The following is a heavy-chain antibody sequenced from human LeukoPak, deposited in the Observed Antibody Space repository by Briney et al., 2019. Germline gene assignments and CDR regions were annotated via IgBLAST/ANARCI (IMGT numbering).Heavy chain of an antibody. CDR2: INHSGST. CDR1: GGSFSGYY. J-gene: IGHJ5*02. V-gene: IGHV4-34*01. D-gene: IGHD3-10*01. Sequence: SETLSLTCAVYGGSFSGYYWSWIRQPPGKGLEWIGEINHSGSTSYNPSLKSRVTISVDTSKNQFSLKLSSVTAADTAVYYCARGPRRPMVRGFDPWGQGTLVTVSS. CDR3: ARGPRRPMVRGFDP.